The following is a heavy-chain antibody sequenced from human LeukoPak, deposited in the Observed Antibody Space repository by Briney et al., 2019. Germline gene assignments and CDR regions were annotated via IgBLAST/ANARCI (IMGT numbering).Heavy chain of an antibody. Sequence: GGSLRLSCAASGFTFSSYAMSWVRQAPGKGLEWVSAISGSGGSTYYADSVKGRFTISRDNSKNTLYLQMNSLRAEDTAVYYCAKDKSVPAAITEYSQHWGQGTLVTVSS. CDR2: ISGSGGST. J-gene: IGHJ1*01. CDR3: AKDKSVPAAITEYSQH. CDR1: GFTFSSYA. D-gene: IGHD2-2*02. V-gene: IGHV3-23*01.